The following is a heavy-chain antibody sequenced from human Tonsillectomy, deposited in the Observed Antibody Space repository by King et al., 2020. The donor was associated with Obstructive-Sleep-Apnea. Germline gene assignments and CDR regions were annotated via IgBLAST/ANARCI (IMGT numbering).Heavy chain of an antibody. V-gene: IGHV4-59*01. CDR1: GGSISSYY. CDR3: AITSPGPPLYYAMDV. D-gene: IGHD1-1*01. Sequence: QLPESGPGLVKPSVTLSLTCTVSGGSISSYYWNWIRQPPGKGVEWIGYISYSGSTNYNPSLKSRVTISIDTSKNQFSLKLTSVTAADTAVYYCAITSPGPPLYYAMDVWGQGTTVTVSS. J-gene: IGHJ6*02. CDR2: ISYSGST.